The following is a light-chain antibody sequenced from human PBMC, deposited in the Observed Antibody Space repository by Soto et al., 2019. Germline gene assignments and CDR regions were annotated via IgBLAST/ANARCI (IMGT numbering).Light chain of an antibody. CDR2: EVS. J-gene: IGLJ3*02. V-gene: IGLV2-14*01. CDR1: SSDVGGYNY. CDR3: GSYTSCSTLV. Sequence: QSALTQPASVSGSPGKSITISCTGPSSDVGGYNYVSWYQQHPGKAPKLMIYEVSNRPSGVSNRFSGSKSGNTASLTISGLQAEDEADYYCGSYTSCSTLVFGGGTKLTVL.